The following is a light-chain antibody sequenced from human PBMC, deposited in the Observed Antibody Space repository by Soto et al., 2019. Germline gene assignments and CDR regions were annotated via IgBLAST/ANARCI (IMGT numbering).Light chain of an antibody. CDR2: DVT. J-gene: IGLJ2*01. CDR1: SSDIGGYNF. V-gene: IGLV2-14*03. Sequence: QSVLTQPASVSGSPGQSITISCAGTSSDIGGYNFVSWYQQHPGKAPKLMIFDVTNRPSGVSARFFGSKSGNTASLTISGLQAEDEADYYCSSYTGSSTVVFGGGTKLTVL. CDR3: SSYTGSSTVV.